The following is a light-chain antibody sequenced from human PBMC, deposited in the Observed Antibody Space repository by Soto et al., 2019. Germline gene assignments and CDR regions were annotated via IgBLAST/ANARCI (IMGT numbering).Light chain of an antibody. J-gene: IGLJ1*01. CDR2: DNN. V-gene: IGLV1-40*01. Sequence: QSVLTQPPSVSGAPGQRVIISCTGSSSNIGAGYDVHWYQQLPGTAPRLLIYDNNNRPSGVPARFSVSKSDTSASLAITGLQPEDEADYYCQSYDSSLSGSYLFGTGTKLTVL. CDR1: SSNIGAGYD. CDR3: QSYDSSLSGSYL.